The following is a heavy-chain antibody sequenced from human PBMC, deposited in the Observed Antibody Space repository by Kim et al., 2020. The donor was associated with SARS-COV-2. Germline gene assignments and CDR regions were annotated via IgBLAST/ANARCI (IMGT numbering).Heavy chain of an antibody. D-gene: IGHD6-19*01. Sequence: GGSLRLSCVGSGFTFSNYTMDWVRQAPGKGLEWVASLSTWSAFIYYADSVRGRFTISRDNAENSLFLQMNRLRVEDTALYYCARDGRAVADGHYGLDVWGLGTTVTVSS. CDR2: LSTWSAFI. CDR1: GFTFSNYT. CDR3: ARDGRAVADGHYGLDV. J-gene: IGHJ6*02. V-gene: IGHV3-21*04.